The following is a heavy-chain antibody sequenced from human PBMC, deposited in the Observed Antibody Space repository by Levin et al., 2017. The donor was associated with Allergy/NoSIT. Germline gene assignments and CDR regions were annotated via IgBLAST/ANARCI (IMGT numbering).Heavy chain of an antibody. CDR3: ARDRGNYDILTGYYPRYYFDY. CDR1: GGSISSSSYY. D-gene: IGHD3-9*01. Sequence: SETLSLTCTVSGGSISSSSYYWGWIRQPPGKGLEWIGSIYYSGSTYYNPSLKSRVTISVDTSKNQFSLKVSSVTAADTAVYYCARDRGNYDILTGYYPRYYFDYWGQGTLVTVSS. CDR2: IYYSGST. V-gene: IGHV4-39*07. J-gene: IGHJ4*02.